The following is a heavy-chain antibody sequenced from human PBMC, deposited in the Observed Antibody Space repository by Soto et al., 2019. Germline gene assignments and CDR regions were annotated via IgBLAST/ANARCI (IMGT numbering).Heavy chain of an antibody. Sequence: ASVKVSCKASAYTFTSYGITWVRQAPGQGLEWVGWISAYNGNSNYAQKYEGRVTMTTDTSTSTAYMELSSLRSDDTAVYYCARVGFGELLAHGMDVWGQGTTVTVSS. J-gene: IGHJ6*02. D-gene: IGHD3-10*01. CDR1: AYTFTSYG. CDR2: ISAYNGNS. CDR3: ARVGFGELLAHGMDV. V-gene: IGHV1-18*04.